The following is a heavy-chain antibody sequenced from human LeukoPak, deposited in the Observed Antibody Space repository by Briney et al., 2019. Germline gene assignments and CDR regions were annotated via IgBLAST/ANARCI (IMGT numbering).Heavy chain of an antibody. J-gene: IGHJ4*02. CDR2: ISSSSSTI. Sequence: GRSLRLSCAASGFTFSSYSMNWVRQAPGKGLKWVSYISSSSSTIYYADSVKGRFTISRDNAKNSLYLQMNSLRAEDTAVYYCAREEVRYYYDSSGYFDYWGQGTLVTVSS. D-gene: IGHD3-22*01. CDR3: AREEVRYYYDSSGYFDY. V-gene: IGHV3-48*01. CDR1: GFTFSSYS.